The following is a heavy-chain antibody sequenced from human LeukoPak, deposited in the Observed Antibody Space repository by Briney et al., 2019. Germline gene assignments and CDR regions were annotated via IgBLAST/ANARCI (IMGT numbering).Heavy chain of an antibody. Sequence: SETLSLTCTVSGYSISSGYYWGWIRQPPGKGLEWTGSIDHSGSTYYNPSLKSRIAIPVGTSKNQFSLKLSSVTAADTAVYYCARDSALAQAVMFDYWGQGTLVTVSS. D-gene: IGHD6-19*01. J-gene: IGHJ4*02. CDR3: ARDSALAQAVMFDY. CDR2: IDHSGST. CDR1: GYSISSGYY. V-gene: IGHV4-38-2*02.